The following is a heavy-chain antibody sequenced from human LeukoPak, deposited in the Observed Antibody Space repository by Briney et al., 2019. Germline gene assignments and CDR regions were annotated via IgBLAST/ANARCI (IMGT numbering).Heavy chain of an antibody. D-gene: IGHD2-21*02. V-gene: IGHV3-7*01. CDR1: GFTFSTYW. CDR3: ATDRDNSDWQKRFDS. Sequence: GGSLRLSCAASGFTFSTYWMDWYRQAPGKGLEWVGNINQDASEINYVDSVRGRFTISRDNAKNSLHLQMNSLRAEDTAVYYCATDRDNSDWQKRFDSWGQGTLVTVSS. CDR2: INQDASEI. J-gene: IGHJ4*02.